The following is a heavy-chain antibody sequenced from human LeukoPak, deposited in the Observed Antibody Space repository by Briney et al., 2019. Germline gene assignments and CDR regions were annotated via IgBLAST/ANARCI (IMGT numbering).Heavy chain of an antibody. CDR2: VSISSGTI. V-gene: IGHV3-48*04. D-gene: IGHD3-16*01. CDR3: ARAMSTFGGVRNYFDS. Sequence: TGGSLRLSCAASGFTFSAYSMNWVRQAPGKGLEWISFVSISSGTIYYADSVNGRFRISRDNAKSSLDLEMNSLRAEDTAVYYCARAMSTFGGVRNYFDSWGQGTLVTVSS. CDR1: GFTFSAYS. J-gene: IGHJ4*02.